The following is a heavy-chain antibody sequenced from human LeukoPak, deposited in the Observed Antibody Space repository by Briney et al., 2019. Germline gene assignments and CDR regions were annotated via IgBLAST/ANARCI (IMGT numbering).Heavy chain of an antibody. J-gene: IGHJ4*02. D-gene: IGHD2-15*01. V-gene: IGHV4-39*01. CDR1: GGSISSSSYY. Sequence: NSSETLSLTCTVSGGSISSSSYYWGWIRQPPGKGLEWIGSIYYSGSTYYNPSLKSRVTISVDTSKNQFSLKLSSVTAADTAVYYCARLGWWDSWGQGTLVTVSS. CDR3: ARLGWWDS. CDR2: IYYSGST.